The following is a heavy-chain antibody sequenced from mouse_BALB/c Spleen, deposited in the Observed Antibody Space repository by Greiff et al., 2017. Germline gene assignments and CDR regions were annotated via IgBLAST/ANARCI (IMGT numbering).Heavy chain of an antibody. CDR2: ISSGGSYT. D-gene: IGHD2-10*02. V-gene: IGHV5-9-4*01. J-gene: IGHJ2*01. CDR1: GFTFSSYA. CDR3: AVSYGDY. Sequence: DVQLVESGGGLVKPGGSLKLSCAASGFTFSSYAMSWVRQSPEKRLEWVAEISSGGSYTYYPDTVTGRFTISRDNAKNTLYLEMSSLRSKDTAMYYCAVSYGDYWGQGTTLTVSS.